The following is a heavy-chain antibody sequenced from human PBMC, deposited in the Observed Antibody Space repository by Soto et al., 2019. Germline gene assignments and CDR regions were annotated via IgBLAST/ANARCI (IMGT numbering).Heavy chain of an antibody. CDR2: ISAYNANT. CDR1: GYTFTSYG. V-gene: IGHV1-18*01. D-gene: IGHD5-12*01. J-gene: IGHJ4*02. Sequence: QVQLVQSGAEVKKPGASVKVSCKASGYTFTSYGISWVRQAPGQGLEWMGWISAYNANTNYAQRLQGRVTMTTDTSTSTAYMELRSLRSDDTAVYYCARDPHRDGYALVFDYCGQGTLVTVSS. CDR3: ARDPHRDGYALVFDY.